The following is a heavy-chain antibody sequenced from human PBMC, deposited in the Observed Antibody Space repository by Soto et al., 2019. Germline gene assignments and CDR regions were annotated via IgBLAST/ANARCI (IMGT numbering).Heavy chain of an antibody. D-gene: IGHD3-22*01. CDR3: ARDRLDARLFDH. Sequence: ASVKVSCKASGYTFTGYYMHWVRQAPGQGLEWMGWINPNSGGTNYAQKFQGRVTMTRDTSISTAYMELSRLRSDDTAVYYCARDRLDARLFDHWGQGTLVTVSS. V-gene: IGHV1-2*02. J-gene: IGHJ5*02. CDR1: GYTFTGYY. CDR2: INPNSGGT.